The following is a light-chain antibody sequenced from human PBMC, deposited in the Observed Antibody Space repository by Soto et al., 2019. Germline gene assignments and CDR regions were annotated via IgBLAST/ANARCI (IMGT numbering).Light chain of an antibody. J-gene: IGLJ3*02. CDR2: STN. Sequence: QSVLTQPPSTSGTPGQRVTISCSGSRSNIGRSTINWYQQLPGTAPKVLVYSTNQRPSGVPDRFSGSKSGTSASLAIRGLQSEDEADYYCAAWDDTLSVWVFGGGTKVTVL. CDR1: RSNIGRST. CDR3: AAWDDTLSVWV. V-gene: IGLV1-44*01.